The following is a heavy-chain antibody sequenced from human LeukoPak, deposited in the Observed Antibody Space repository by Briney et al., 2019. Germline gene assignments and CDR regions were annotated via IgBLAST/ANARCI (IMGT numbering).Heavy chain of an antibody. Sequence: GGSLRLSCAASGFTFSSYAMHWVRQAPGKGLEWVAVISYDGSNKYYADSVKGRFTISRDNSKNTLYLQMNSLRAEDTAVYYCAREGGMATRYFDYWGQGTLVTVSS. CDR1: GFTFSSYA. D-gene: IGHD5-12*01. CDR3: AREGGMATRYFDY. V-gene: IGHV3-30*04. J-gene: IGHJ4*02. CDR2: ISYDGSNK.